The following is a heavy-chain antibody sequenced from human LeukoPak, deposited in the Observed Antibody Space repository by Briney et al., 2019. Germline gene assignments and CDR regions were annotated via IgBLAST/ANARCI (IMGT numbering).Heavy chain of an antibody. J-gene: IGHJ4*02. D-gene: IGHD3-3*01. CDR2: ISWNSGSI. V-gene: IGHV3-9*03. Sequence: QSGGSLRLSCAASGFTFDDYAMHWVRQAPGKGLEWVSGISWNSGSIGYADSVKGRFTISRDNAKNSLYLQMNSLRAEDMALYYCAKDRNYDFWSGYSAFDYWGQGTLVTVSS. CDR3: AKDRNYDFWSGYSAFDY. CDR1: GFTFDDYA.